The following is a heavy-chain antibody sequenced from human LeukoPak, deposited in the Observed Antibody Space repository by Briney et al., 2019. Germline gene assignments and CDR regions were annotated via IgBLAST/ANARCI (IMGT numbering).Heavy chain of an antibody. D-gene: IGHD3-22*01. Sequence: ASVKVSCKASGYTFTSYGISWVRQAPGQGLEWMGWINPNSGGTNYAQKFQGRVTMTRDTSISTAYMELSRLRSDDTAVYSCARDRTLTRGPSGYYSPYWGQGTLVTVSS. CDR3: ARDRTLTRGPSGYYSPY. J-gene: IGHJ4*02. CDR1: GYTFTSYG. CDR2: INPNSGGT. V-gene: IGHV1-2*02.